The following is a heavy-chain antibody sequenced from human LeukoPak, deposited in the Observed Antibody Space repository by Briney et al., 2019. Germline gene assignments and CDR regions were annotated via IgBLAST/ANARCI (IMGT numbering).Heavy chain of an antibody. Sequence: SETLSLTCTVSGGSISSSSYYWGWIRQPPGKGLEWIGSIYYSGSTYYNPSLKSRVTISVDTSKNQFSLKLSSVTAADTAVYYCAGGIAAASAFDYWGQGTLVTVSS. D-gene: IGHD6-13*01. V-gene: IGHV4-39*01. CDR3: AGGIAAASAFDY. CDR1: GGSISSSSYY. CDR2: IYYSGST. J-gene: IGHJ4*02.